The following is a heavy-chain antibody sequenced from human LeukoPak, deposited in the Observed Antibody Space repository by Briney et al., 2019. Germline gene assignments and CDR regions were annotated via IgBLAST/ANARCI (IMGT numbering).Heavy chain of an antibody. V-gene: IGHV1-18*01. J-gene: IGHJ4*02. Sequence: ASVKVSCKASGYTFTSYGISWVRQAPGQGLEWMGWISAYNGNTNYAQKLQGRVTMTTDTSASTAYMELRSLRSDDTAVYYCATSPYDSSGYYGYYWGQGTLVTVSS. D-gene: IGHD3-22*01. CDR2: ISAYNGNT. CDR3: ATSPYDSSGYYGYY. CDR1: GYTFTSYG.